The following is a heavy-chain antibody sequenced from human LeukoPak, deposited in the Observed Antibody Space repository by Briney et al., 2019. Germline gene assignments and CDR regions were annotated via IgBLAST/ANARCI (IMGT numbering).Heavy chain of an antibody. CDR2: IPYDGSSQ. D-gene: IGHD2-21*02. CDR3: ARVETRIRDSLYMDV. Sequence: GRSLRLSCAASGFTFSRSTMHWVRQAPDKGLDWVAVIPYDGSSQYYADSVKGRFIISRDNSKNTLYLQMNGLRPEDTAVYYCARVETRIRDSLYMDVWGKGTTVTVSS. CDR1: GFTFSRST. J-gene: IGHJ6*03. V-gene: IGHV3-30*04.